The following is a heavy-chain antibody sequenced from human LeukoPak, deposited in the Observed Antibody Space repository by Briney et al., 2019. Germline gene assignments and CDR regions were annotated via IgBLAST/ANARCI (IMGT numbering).Heavy chain of an antibody. CDR1: GGSISSYY. J-gene: IGHJ4*02. CDR3: ARDHPLWLPDY. D-gene: IGHD5-18*01. Sequence: SETLSLTCTVSGGSISSYYWGWIRQPPGKGLEWIGSIYYSGSTYYNPSLKSRVTISVDTSKNQFSLKLSSVTAADTAVYYCARDHPLWLPDYWGQGTLVTVSS. V-gene: IGHV4-39*07. CDR2: IYYSGST.